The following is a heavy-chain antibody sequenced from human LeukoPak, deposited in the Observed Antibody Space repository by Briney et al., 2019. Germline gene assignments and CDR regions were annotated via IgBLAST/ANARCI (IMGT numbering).Heavy chain of an antibody. J-gene: IGHJ4*02. CDR2: INHSGST. V-gene: IGHV4-34*01. CDR1: GGSFSGYY. Sequence: SETLSLTCAVYGGSFSGYYWSWIRQPPGKGLEWIGEINHSGSTNYNPSLKSRVTISVDTSKNQFSLKLSSVTAADTAVYYCARGRKRGYSYGGDYWGQGTLVTVSS. D-gene: IGHD5-18*01. CDR3: ARGRKRGYSYGGDY.